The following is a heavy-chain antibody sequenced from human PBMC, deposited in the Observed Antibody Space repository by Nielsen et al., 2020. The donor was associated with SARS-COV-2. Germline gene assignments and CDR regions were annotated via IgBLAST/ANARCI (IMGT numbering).Heavy chain of an antibody. CDR2: IYPGDSDT. CDR3: ARHEVAAAGQYYFDY. Sequence: GGSLRLSCKGSGYSFTSYWIGWVRQMPGKGLEWMGIIYPGDSDTRYSPFFQGQVTISADKSISTAYLQWSSLKASDTAMYYCARHEVAAAGQYYFDYWGQGTLVTVSS. D-gene: IGHD6-13*01. J-gene: IGHJ4*02. V-gene: IGHV5-51*01. CDR1: GYSFTSYW.